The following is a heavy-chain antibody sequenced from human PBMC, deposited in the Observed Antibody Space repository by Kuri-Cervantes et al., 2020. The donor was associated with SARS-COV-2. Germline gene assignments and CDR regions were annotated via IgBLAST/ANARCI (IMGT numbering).Heavy chain of an antibody. V-gene: IGHV4-38-2*01. CDR1: GYSISGGYY. D-gene: IGHD3-22*01. Sequence: GSLRLSCVVSGYSISGGYYWAWIRQSPGKGLEWIGSIYYSGSTYYNPSLKSRVTISVDTSKNQFSLKLSSVTAADTAVYYCARRGDYYDSSGYYYHLQYYFDYWGQGTLVTVSS. CDR2: IYYSGST. J-gene: IGHJ4*02. CDR3: ARRGDYYDSSGYYYHLQYYFDY.